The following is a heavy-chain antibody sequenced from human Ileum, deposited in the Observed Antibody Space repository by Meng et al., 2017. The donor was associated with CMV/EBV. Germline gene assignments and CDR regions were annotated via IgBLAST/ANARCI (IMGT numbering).Heavy chain of an antibody. V-gene: IGHV4-39*07. CDR2: IYYSGST. J-gene: IGHJ5*02. CDR3: AGDWGPYSSRGYFDP. CDR1: GGSISSGTYD. Sequence: PLQESGPVPVTPSGTLPPTRTGPGGSISSGTYDWACIRQSPGKGLEWIGSIYYSGSTYDNPSLKSRVTMSVDTFKNQFSLKLTSVTAADTAVYYCAGDWGPYSSRGYFDPWGQGTLVTVSS. D-gene: IGHD6-13*01.